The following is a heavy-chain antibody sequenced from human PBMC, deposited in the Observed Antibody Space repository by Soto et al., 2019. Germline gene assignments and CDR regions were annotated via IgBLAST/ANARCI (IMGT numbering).Heavy chain of an antibody. CDR3: ATVRKGSAALDY. CDR1: EFTFTNAW. D-gene: IGHD6-13*01. Sequence: PGGSLRLSCAGSEFTFTNAWVSWVRQAPGKGLEWVGRIKIRTEGGTTDYAAPLQGRVTISKDDSKDTVYLQMNSLKIEDTAVYFCATVRKGSAALDYWGQGVLVTVSS. V-gene: IGHV3-15*01. CDR2: IKIRTEGGTT. J-gene: IGHJ4*02.